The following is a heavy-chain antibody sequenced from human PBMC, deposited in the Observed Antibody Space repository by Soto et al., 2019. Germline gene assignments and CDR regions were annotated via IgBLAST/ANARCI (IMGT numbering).Heavy chain of an antibody. V-gene: IGHV3-74*01. CDR3: AIYSGV. CDR1: GLTFSSHW. CDR2: INGDGSTT. D-gene: IGHD2-15*01. J-gene: IGHJ6*02. Sequence: EVQLVESGGDLVQPGGSLRLSCAASGLTFSSHWMHWVRQVPGKGLVWVSHINGDGSTTRYADSVKGRFTISRDNAKNTLYLQMNSLRAEDTAVYYCAIYSGVWGQGTTVTVSS.